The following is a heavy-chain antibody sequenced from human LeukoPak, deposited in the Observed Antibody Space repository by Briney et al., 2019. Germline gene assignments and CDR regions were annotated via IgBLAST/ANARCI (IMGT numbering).Heavy chain of an antibody. V-gene: IGHV4-59*08. D-gene: IGHD1-26*01. CDR2: IYYGGTT. CDR3: ARHGGTLDYFDS. Sequence: KPSETLSLTCSVSNGSISSYYWSWIGQSPGKGLEWIGYIYYGGTTTYNPSLKRRVTISVDSPKNHFSLRLTSLTAADTALYYCARHGGTLDYFDSWGPGSLVIVSS. J-gene: IGHJ4*02. CDR1: NGSISSYY.